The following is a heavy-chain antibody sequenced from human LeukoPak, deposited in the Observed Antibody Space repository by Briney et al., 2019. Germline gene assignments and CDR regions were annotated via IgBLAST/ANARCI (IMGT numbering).Heavy chain of an antibody. V-gene: IGHV1-46*01. CDR2: INPSGGTT. CDR1: GYTFTNYY. D-gene: IGHD3-3*01. J-gene: IGHJ4*02. CDR3: ARTGTYYDFWSDY. Sequence: ASVKVSCKASGYTFTNYYIHWVRQAPGQGLEWMGLINPSGGTTSYAQKFQGRVTMTRDTSTSTVYMELSSLRSEDTAVYYCARTGTYYDFWSDYWGQGTLVTVSS.